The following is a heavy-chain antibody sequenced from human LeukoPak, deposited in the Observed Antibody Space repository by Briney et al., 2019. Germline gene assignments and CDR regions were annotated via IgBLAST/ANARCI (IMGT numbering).Heavy chain of an antibody. D-gene: IGHD3-10*01. CDR1: GDSVSNDFYY. CDR3: ARHNAPRRVGFDF. CDR2: LSHRGNT. Sequence: PSETLSLTCTVSGDSVSNDFYYWGWIRQPPGKGLEWVACLSHRGNTWYNPSLESRVTISVATSKNRFSLNFNSVTAADTALYWCARHNAPRRVGFDFWGQGILVTVSS. J-gene: IGHJ4*02. V-gene: IGHV4-39*01.